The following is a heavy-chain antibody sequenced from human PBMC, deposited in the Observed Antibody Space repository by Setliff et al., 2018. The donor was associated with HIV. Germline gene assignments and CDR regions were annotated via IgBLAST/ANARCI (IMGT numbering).Heavy chain of an antibody. CDR3: AGSMGATKGSWFEP. J-gene: IGHJ5*02. Sequence: PSETLSLTCTVSGASISSGSYYWSWIRQPAGKGLEWIGHIYPSRTINYNPSLKSRVTMSVDTSKNQFSLRLTSVSAADTALYYCAGSMGATKGSWFEPWGQGTLVTVSS. D-gene: IGHD1-26*01. CDR1: GASISSGSYY. CDR2: IYPSRTI. V-gene: IGHV4-61*09.